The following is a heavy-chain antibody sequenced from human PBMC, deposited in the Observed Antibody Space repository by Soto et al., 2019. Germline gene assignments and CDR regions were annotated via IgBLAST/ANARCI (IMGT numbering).Heavy chain of an antibody. D-gene: IGHD3-10*01. V-gene: IGHV1-2*02. CDR3: ASRSYSQY. CDR2: TNPNSGGT. Sequence: ASVKVSCKASGYTFTGYYMHWVRQDPGRGLQWMGWTNPNSGGTNYAQKFQGRVTMTRDTSISTAYMELSRLRSDDTAVYYWASRSYSQYWGQGTLVTVSS. CDR1: GYTFTGYY. J-gene: IGHJ1*01.